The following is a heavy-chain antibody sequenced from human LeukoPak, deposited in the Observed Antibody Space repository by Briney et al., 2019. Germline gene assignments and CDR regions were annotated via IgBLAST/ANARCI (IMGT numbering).Heavy chain of an antibody. V-gene: IGHV4-59*01. J-gene: IGHJ6*02. CDR2: IYYSGST. Sequence: SETLSLTCTVSGGSINTYYWSWIRQPPGKGLEWIGYIYYSGSTNYNPSLKSRVTISVDTSKNQFSLKLSSVTAADTAVYYCARRLAMGYYYYGMDVWGQGTTVTVSS. D-gene: IGHD2/OR15-2a*01. CDR1: GGSINTYY. CDR3: ARRLAMGYYYYGMDV.